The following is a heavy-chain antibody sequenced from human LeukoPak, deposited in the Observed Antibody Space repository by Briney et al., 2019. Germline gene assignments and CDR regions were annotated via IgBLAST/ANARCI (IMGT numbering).Heavy chain of an antibody. V-gene: IGHV4-4*07. Sequence: SETLSLTCTVSGGSISSYYWSWIRQPAGKGLEWIGRFHVSGSTNYNPSLKSRVTMSIDTSKSQFSLKLSSVTAADTAVYYCARAKEERVFLSGFDIWGQGTMVTVSS. CDR3: ARAKEERVFLSGFDI. D-gene: IGHD3-3*01. CDR1: GGSISSYY. J-gene: IGHJ3*02. CDR2: FHVSGST.